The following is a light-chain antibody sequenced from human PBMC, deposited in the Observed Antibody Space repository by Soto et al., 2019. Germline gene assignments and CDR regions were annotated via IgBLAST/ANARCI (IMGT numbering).Light chain of an antibody. CDR1: QGISIY. J-gene: IGKJ1*01. CDR3: QKYDTAPRA. CDR2: AAS. V-gene: IGKV1-27*01. Sequence: DIQMTQSPSSLSASVGDRVTITCRASQGISIYLAWYQQKPGEVPQLLIYAASTLQSGVPSRFSGSGSGTDFTLTINSLQPEDVATYYCQKYDTAPRAFGQGTRVDIK.